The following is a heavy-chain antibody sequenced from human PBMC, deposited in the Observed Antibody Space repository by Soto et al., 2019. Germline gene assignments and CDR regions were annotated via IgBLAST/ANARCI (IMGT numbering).Heavy chain of an antibody. CDR2: ISTNGDDT. CDR1: GFTFNRYA. CDR3: VKGYKQIVRTSFEY. V-gene: IGHV3-64D*08. Sequence: GGSLRLSCSASGFTFNRYAMHWVRQAPGKGLEYVSGISTNGDDTYYSDSVKGRFTISRDNSKNTLYLQMRSLRPEDTAIYYCVKGYKQIVRTSFEYWGQGTLVTVSS. J-gene: IGHJ4*02. D-gene: IGHD6-6*01.